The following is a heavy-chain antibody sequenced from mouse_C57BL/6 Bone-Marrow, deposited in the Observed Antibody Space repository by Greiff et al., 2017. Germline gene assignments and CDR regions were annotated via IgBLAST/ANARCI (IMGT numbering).Heavy chain of an antibody. Sequence: QVQLQQPGAELVTPGASVKLSCKASGYTFTSYWMHWVKQRPGQGLEWIGMIHPNSGSTNYTEQFKSKATLTVDKSSSTAYMQLSSLTTEYSAVXYSESRWLPLFDYWGQGTTVTVSS. V-gene: IGHV1-64*01. CDR1: GYTFTSYW. CDR2: IHPNSGST. CDR3: ESRWLPLFDY. D-gene: IGHD2-3*01. J-gene: IGHJ2*01.